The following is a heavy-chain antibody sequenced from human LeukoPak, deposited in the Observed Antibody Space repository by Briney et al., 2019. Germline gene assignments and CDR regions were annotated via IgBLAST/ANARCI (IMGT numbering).Heavy chain of an antibody. CDR3: ARGSIAAAGYYFDY. CDR1: GFTFSSYG. Sequence: GRSLRPSCAASGFTFSSYGMHWVRQAPGKGLEWVAVIWYDGSNKYYADSVKGRFTISRDNSKNTLYLQMNSLRAEDTAVYYCARGSIAAAGYYFDYWGQGTLVTVSS. V-gene: IGHV3-33*01. CDR2: IWYDGSNK. D-gene: IGHD6-13*01. J-gene: IGHJ4*02.